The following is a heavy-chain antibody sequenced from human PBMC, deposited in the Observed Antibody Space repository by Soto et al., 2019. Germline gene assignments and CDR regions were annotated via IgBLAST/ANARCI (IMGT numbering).Heavy chain of an antibody. J-gene: IGHJ3*02. CDR2: IYHSGST. D-gene: IGHD2-8*01. Sequence: SETLSLTCAVSGYSISSGYYWGWIRQPPGKGLEWIGSIYHSGSTYYNPSLKSRVTISVDTSKNQFSLKLSSVTAADTAVYYCAVALGCNNGVCYPDAFDIWGQRTMVTVS. V-gene: IGHV4-38-2*01. CDR3: AVALGCNNGVCYPDAFDI. CDR1: GYSISSGYY.